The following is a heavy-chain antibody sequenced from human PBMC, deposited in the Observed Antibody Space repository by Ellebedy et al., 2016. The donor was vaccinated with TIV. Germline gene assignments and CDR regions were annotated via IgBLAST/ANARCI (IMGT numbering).Heavy chain of an antibody. V-gene: IGHV4-30-4*08. J-gene: IGHJ5*02. Sequence: MPSETLSLTCTVSGGSVSSGRYYWSWIRQPPGKGLEWVGYIYYSGSTFYNPSLKSRVTISVDTSKNQFSLKLTSVTAADTAVYYCARYFDGSGYNGFDPWGQGTLVTVSS. CDR3: ARYFDGSGYNGFDP. CDR1: GGSVSSGRYY. CDR2: IYYSGST. D-gene: IGHD3-3*01.